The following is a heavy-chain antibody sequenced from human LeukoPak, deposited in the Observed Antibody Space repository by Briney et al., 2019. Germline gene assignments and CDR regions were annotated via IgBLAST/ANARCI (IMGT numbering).Heavy chain of an antibody. CDR2: ISPYNGNT. Sequence: ASVKVSCKASGYTFNEYGITWVRQAPGQGLEWMGWISPYNGNTNYAQKIQGRVAMTTDTSTSTAYMELRSLTSDDTAVYYCARGARALYSSSSFDYWGQGTLVTVSS. V-gene: IGHV1-18*01. J-gene: IGHJ4*02. CDR1: GYTFNEYG. D-gene: IGHD6-6*01. CDR3: ARGARALYSSSSFDY.